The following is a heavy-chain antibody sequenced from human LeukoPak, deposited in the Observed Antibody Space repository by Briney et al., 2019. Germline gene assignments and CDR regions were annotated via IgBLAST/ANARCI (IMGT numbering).Heavy chain of an antibody. CDR2: NNHNGST. V-gene: IGHV4-34*01. Sequence: PSQTLSLTCAVYGRSFSGYYWSWIRHPPGKGLEWIGENNHNGSTNYNPSLKSRVTISVDTSKNQFSLKLSSVTAADTAVYYCARVIVGAFDIWGQGTMVTVSS. J-gene: IGHJ3*02. CDR3: ARVIVGAFDI. D-gene: IGHD1-26*01. CDR1: GRSFSGYY.